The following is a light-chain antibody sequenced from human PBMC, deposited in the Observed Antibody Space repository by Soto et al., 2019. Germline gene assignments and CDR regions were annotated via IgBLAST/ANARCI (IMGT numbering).Light chain of an antibody. CDR2: AAP. J-gene: IGKJ2*01. V-gene: IGKV1-6*01. Sequence: AIQMTQSPSSLSASVGDRVTITCRASQGIRDDLAWYQQMPGKAPKLLIYAAPNLQSGVPSRFSGSGSGTDFTLIISSLQPEDFATYYCLQDYDYPYTFGQGTKLEIK. CDR1: QGIRDD. CDR3: LQDYDYPYT.